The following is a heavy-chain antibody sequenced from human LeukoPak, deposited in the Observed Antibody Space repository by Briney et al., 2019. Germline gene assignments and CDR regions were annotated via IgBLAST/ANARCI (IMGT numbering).Heavy chain of an antibody. J-gene: IGHJ4*02. CDR2: ISSSSSYI. D-gene: IGHD4-17*01. V-gene: IGHV3-21*01. CDR1: GFTFSSYS. CDR3: ARVESDYGDFGN. Sequence: PGGSLRLSCAASGFTFSSYSMNWVRQAPGKGLEWVSSISSSSSYIYYADSVKGRFTISRDNAKNSMYLQMNSLRAEDTAVYYCARVESDYGDFGNWGQGTLVTVSS.